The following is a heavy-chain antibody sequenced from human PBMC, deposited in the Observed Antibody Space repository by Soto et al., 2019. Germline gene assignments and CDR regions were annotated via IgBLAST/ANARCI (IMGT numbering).Heavy chain of an antibody. J-gene: IGHJ4*02. CDR1: GYTFTSYG. CDR2: ISAYNGNT. V-gene: IGHV1-18*01. CDR3: ARDLGGSYYAPVDY. D-gene: IGHD1-26*01. Sequence: QVQLVQSGAEVKKPGASVKVSCKASGYTFTSYGISWVRQAPGQGLEWMGWISAYNGNTKYAQNLQGRVTTAADTSTSTAYMELRSLRSDDTAVYYCARDLGGSYYAPVDYLGQGTLVTVSS.